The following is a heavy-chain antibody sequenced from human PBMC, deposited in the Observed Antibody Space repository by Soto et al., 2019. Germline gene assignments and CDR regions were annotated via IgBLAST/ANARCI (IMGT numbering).Heavy chain of an antibody. J-gene: IGHJ3*02. CDR3: ARDLGVWGSYRYGAFDI. V-gene: IGHV3-11*01. D-gene: IGHD3-16*02. CDR1: GFTFSDYY. Sequence: QVQLVESGGGLVKPGGSLRLSCAASGFTFSDYYMSWIRQAPGKGLEWVSYISSSGSTIYYADSVKGRVTISRDNDKNSLYLQRNSLGAEDEAVYYCARDLGVWGSYRYGAFDIWGQGTMVTVSS. CDR2: ISSSGSTI.